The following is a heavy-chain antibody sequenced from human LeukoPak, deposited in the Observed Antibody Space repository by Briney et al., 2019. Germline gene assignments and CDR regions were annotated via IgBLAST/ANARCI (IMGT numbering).Heavy chain of an antibody. CDR1: EFSVGSNY. Sequence: GGSLRLSCAASEFSVGSNYMTWVRQAPGKGLEWVSSINSSSGYIYYADSVKGRFTISRDNAKNSLYLQMNSLRAEDTAVYYCARVASSGYYTAFDIWGQGTMVTVSS. D-gene: IGHD3-22*01. J-gene: IGHJ3*02. CDR3: ARVASSGYYTAFDI. CDR2: INSSSGYI. V-gene: IGHV3-21*01.